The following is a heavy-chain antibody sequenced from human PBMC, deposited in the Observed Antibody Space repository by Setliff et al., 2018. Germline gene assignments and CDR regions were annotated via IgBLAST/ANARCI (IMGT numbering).Heavy chain of an antibody. V-gene: IGHV1-2*02. CDR2: INPASGNT. D-gene: IGHD5-12*01. J-gene: IGHJ4*02. Sequence: ASVKVSCKASGYTFGAHYIHWVRQAPGQRLQWMGWINPASGNTKYSQEFQGRVTMTTDTSTSTAYMELSSLRSEDTAVYYCAQSEMATSAFDYWGQGTLVTVSS. CDR3: AQSEMATSAFDY. CDR1: GYTFGAHY.